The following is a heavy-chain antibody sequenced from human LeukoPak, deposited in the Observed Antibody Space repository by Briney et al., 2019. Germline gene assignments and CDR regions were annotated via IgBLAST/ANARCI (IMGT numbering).Heavy chain of an antibody. CDR3: ASRDAPPGYYYYMDV. CDR1: GGSISSGGYY. CDR2: IYYSGST. J-gene: IGHJ6*03. Sequence: ASETPSLTCTVSGGSISSGGYYWSWIRQHPGKGLEWIGYIYYSGSTYYNPSLKSRVTISVDTSKNQFSLKLSSVTAADTAVYYCASRDAPPGYYYYMDVWGIGTTVTVSS. D-gene: IGHD2-2*01. V-gene: IGHV4-31*03.